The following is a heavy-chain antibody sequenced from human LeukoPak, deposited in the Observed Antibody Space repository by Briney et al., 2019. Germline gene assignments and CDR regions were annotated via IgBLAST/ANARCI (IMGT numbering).Heavy chain of an antibody. CDR1: GGSFSGYY. CDR3: ARGLSSSWYWFDT. D-gene: IGHD6-13*01. CDR2: INTSGNI. J-gene: IGHJ5*02. V-gene: IGHV4-59*10. Sequence: PSETLSLTCAVYGGSFSGYYWSWIRQPAGKALEWIGRINTSGNINYSPSLKSRVTLSVDTSNNQFSLKLSSLTAADTAVYYCARGLSSSWYWFDTWGQGTLVTVSS.